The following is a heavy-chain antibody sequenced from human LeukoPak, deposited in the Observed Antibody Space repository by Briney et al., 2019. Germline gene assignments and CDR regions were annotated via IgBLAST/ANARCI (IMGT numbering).Heavy chain of an antibody. V-gene: IGHV3-48*04. CDR1: GFTFSSYS. CDR3: ARGIAAAGTPLDY. D-gene: IGHD6-13*01. J-gene: IGHJ4*02. Sequence: GGSLGLSCEASGFTFSSYSMNWVRQAPGKGLEWVSYISSSSRTIYDADSVKGRFTISRDNAKNSLYLQMNSLRAEDTALYYCARGIAAAGTPLDYWGQGTLVTVSS. CDR2: ISSSSRTI.